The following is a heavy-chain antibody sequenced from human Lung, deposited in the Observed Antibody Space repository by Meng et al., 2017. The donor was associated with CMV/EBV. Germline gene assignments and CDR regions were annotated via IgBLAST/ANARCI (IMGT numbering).Heavy chain of an antibody. Sequence: SXTXSLXCTVSGGSISSSSYYWGWIRQPPGKGLEWIGSIYYSGSTYYNPSLKSRVTISVDTSKNQFSLKLSSVTAADTAVYYCAREDYRSLYFDYSGQGTLVTVSS. CDR1: GGSISSSSYY. CDR3: AREDYRSLYFDY. D-gene: IGHD3-16*02. V-gene: IGHV4-39*02. CDR2: IYYSGST. J-gene: IGHJ4*02.